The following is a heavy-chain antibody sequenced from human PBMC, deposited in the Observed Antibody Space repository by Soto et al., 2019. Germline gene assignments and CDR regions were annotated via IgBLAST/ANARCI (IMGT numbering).Heavy chain of an antibody. CDR2: INSDGSRT. Sequence: EVQLVESGGGLVQPGGSLRLSCAASGFTFSSYWMHWVRQAPGEGLIWVSRINSDGSRTTYADSVKGRFTISRDNAKNTVYLQMNSLSAEDTAVYYCARLGTGYYYMDVWGKGTTVTVSS. V-gene: IGHV3-74*01. CDR1: GFTFSSYW. J-gene: IGHJ6*03. CDR3: ARLGTGYYYMDV. D-gene: IGHD1-1*01.